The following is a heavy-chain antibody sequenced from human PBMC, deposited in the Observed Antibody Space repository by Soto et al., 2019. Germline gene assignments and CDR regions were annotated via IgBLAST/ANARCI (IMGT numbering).Heavy chain of an antibody. CDR2: INGGNGDT. D-gene: IGHD1-26*01. CDR1: GYTLSSYG. J-gene: IGHJ4*02. Sequence: VPLVQSEAEVKKPGASVKVSCKASGYTLSSYGIHWVRQAPGQRIEWMGWINGGNGDTMYAQKFQDRVTMTRGTSATTAYVEVSGLASNDNAVYDCARGSILFRAGDISVNFFDYWSQETLVTVSS. CDR3: ARGSILFRAGDISVNFFDY. V-gene: IGHV1-3*01.